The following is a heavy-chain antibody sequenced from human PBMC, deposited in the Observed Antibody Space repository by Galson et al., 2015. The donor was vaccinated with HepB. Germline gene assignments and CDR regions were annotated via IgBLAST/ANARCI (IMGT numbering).Heavy chain of an antibody. Sequence: SVKVSCKASGYTFTSYYMHWVRQAPGQGFEWMGIINPSGGSTSYAQKFQGRVTMTRDTSTSTVYMELSSLRSEDTAVYYCARDGPGYYGSGSYYRFSYYYYGMDVWGQGTLVTVSS. J-gene: IGHJ6*02. D-gene: IGHD3-10*01. V-gene: IGHV1-46*01. CDR1: GYTFTSYY. CDR2: INPSGGST. CDR3: ARDGPGYYGSGSYYRFSYYYYGMDV.